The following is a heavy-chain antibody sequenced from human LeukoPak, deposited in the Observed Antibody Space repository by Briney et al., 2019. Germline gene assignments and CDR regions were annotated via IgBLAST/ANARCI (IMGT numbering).Heavy chain of an antibody. V-gene: IGHV3-23*01. CDR1: GFTFSSYG. CDR3: AKEMDYVWGSYRYYYYMDV. J-gene: IGHJ6*03. CDR2: ISGSGLNT. D-gene: IGHD3-16*02. Sequence: GGTLRLSCAASGFTFSSYGMNWVRQAPGKGLEWVSSISGSGLNTYYADSVKGRFTISRDKSKNTLYLQMNSLRAEDTAVYYCAKEMDYVWGSYRYYYYMDVWGKGTTVTISS.